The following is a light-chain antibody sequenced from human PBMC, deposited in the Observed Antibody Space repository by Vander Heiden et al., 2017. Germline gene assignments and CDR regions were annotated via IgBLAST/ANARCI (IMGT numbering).Light chain of an antibody. Sequence: EIVMTQSPATLSVSPGERATLSCRASQSVCSNLAWYQKKPGQAPRLLIYGASTRATGIPGRFSGSGSGTEFTLTISSQQSEDFAVYCCQQYNNWPTFGQGTKVEIK. CDR1: QSVCSN. J-gene: IGKJ1*01. CDR3: QQYNNWPT. CDR2: GAS. V-gene: IGKV3-15*01.